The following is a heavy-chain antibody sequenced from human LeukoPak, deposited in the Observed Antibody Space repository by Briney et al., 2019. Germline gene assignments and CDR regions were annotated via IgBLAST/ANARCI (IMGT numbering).Heavy chain of an antibody. CDR3: ARGGFGVFARSSYFDY. D-gene: IGHD3-10*01. V-gene: IGHV4-4*07. CDR1: GGSISSYY. J-gene: IGHJ4*02. Sequence: SETLSLTCTVSGGSISSYYWSWIRQPAEKGLEWIGRIYTSGSTNYNPSLKSRVTMSVDTSKNQFSLKLSSVTAADTAVYYCARGGFGVFARSSYFDYWGQGTLVTVSS. CDR2: IYTSGST.